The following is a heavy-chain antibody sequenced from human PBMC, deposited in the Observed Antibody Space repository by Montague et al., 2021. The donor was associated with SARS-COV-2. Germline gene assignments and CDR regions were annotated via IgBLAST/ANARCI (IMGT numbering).Heavy chain of an antibody. V-gene: IGHV4-34*01. CDR3: ASGQEVYAINGALNY. J-gene: IGHJ4*02. CDR1: GESFNFYN. Sequence: SETLSLTCGVDGESFNFYNWRWIRQPPGKKLEWSGENNHRGSTNKNTSLMNRVTRSIDTSKNKFSLKLSSVIAAETTVYYCASGQEVYAINGALNYGGQGTPFPVSS. D-gene: IGHD2-8*01. CDR2: NNHRGST.